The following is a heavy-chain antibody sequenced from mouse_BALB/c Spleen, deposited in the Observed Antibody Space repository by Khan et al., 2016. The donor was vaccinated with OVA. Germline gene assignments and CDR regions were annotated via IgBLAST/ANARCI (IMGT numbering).Heavy chain of an antibody. CDR3: ATSYFYGYYFDY. CDR2: ISGDSNTI. J-gene: IGHJ2*01. CDR1: GFTFSSYG. V-gene: IGHV5-17*02. Sequence: DVHLVESGGDLVQPGGSRKLSCAASGFTFSSYGMHWVRQAPEQGLEWVASISGDSNTIYYADIVKGRFHIFRDHPRNTLFLQMTSLMSEDTAMYYCATSYFYGYYFDYWGRGTTLTVSS. D-gene: IGHD1-1*01.